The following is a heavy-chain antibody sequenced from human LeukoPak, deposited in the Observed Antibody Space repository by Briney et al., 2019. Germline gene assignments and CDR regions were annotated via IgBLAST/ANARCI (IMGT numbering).Heavy chain of an antibody. Sequence: SSETLSLTCAVYGGSFSGYYWSWIRQPPGKWLEWIGEINHSGGTKYNPSLKSRVTISVDTSKNQFSLKLSSVTAADTAMYYCARVKDPGGYYYYYYMDVWGKGTTVTVSS. CDR1: GGSFSGYY. CDR3: ARVKDPGGYYYYYYMDV. J-gene: IGHJ6*03. D-gene: IGHD3-16*01. V-gene: IGHV4-34*01. CDR2: INHSGGT.